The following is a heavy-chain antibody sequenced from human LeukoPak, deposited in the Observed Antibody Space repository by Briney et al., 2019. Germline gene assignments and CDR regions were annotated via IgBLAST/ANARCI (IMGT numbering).Heavy chain of an antibody. Sequence: PSETLSLTCTVSGGSISSSSYYWGWIRQPPGKGLEWIGYIYYTGSTNYNPSLKSRVTMSVDTSRNQFSLELTSVTAADSAVYYCARYLRQEGTFYLDYWGQGTLVTVSS. J-gene: IGHJ4*02. V-gene: IGHV4-61*05. D-gene: IGHD3-16*01. CDR3: ARYLRQEGTFYLDY. CDR2: IYYTGST. CDR1: GGSISSSSYY.